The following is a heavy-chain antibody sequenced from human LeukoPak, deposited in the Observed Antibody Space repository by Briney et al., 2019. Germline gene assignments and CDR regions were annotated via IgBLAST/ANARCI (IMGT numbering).Heavy chain of an antibody. CDR3: ARIGSGSFVFDY. Sequence: SETLSLTCAVYGGSFSGYYWSWIRQPPGKELEWIGEINHSGSTNYNPSLKSRVTISVDTSKNQFSLKLSSVTAADTAVYHCARIGSGSFVFDYRGQGTLVTVSS. D-gene: IGHD3-10*01. CDR1: GGSFSGYY. CDR2: INHSGST. V-gene: IGHV4-34*01. J-gene: IGHJ4*02.